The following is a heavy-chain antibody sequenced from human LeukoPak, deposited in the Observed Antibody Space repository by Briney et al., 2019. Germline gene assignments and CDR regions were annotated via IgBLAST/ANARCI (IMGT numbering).Heavy chain of an antibody. Sequence: GGSLRLSCAASGLTFSRYAMHWVRQAPGKGLEWVAVISYDGSNKYYADSVKGRFTISRDDSKNTLYLQMNSLRAEDTAVYSCARDGPNGYCSDGSCFSPDYWGQGTLVTVSS. J-gene: IGHJ4*02. D-gene: IGHD2-15*01. CDR1: GLTFSRYA. CDR3: ARDGPNGYCSDGSCFSPDY. CDR2: ISYDGSNK. V-gene: IGHV3-30*04.